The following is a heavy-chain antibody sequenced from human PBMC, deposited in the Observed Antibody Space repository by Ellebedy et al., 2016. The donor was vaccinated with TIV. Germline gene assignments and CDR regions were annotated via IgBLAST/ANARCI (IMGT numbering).Heavy chain of an antibody. J-gene: IGHJ4*02. D-gene: IGHD1-26*01. CDR3: ARATQEVGGNDY. CDR1: GGSISSYY. Sequence: SETLSLXXTVSGGSISSYYWSWIRQHPGKGLEWIGYIYYSGSTYYNPSLKSRVTISVDTSKNQFSLKLSSVTAADTAVYYCARATQEVGGNDYWGQGTLVTVSS. CDR2: IYYSGST. V-gene: IGHV4-59*01.